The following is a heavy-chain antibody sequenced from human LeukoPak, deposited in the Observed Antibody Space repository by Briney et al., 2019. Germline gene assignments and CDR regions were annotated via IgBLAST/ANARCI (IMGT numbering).Heavy chain of an antibody. CDR2: INHSGST. D-gene: IGHD4-17*01. CDR3: ASATVTTLGEGY. J-gene: IGHJ4*02. Sequence: SETLSLTCAVYGGSFSGYYWSWIRQPPGKGLEWIGEINHSGSTNYNPSLNSRVTISVDTPKNQFSLKLTSVTAADTAVYYCASATVTTLGEGYWGQGTLVTVSS. CDR1: GGSFSGYY. V-gene: IGHV4-34*01.